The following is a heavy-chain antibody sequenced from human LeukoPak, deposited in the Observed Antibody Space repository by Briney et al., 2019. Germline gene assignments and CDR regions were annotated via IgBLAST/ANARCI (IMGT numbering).Heavy chain of an antibody. CDR2: IKSKTDGGTT. J-gene: IGHJ6*02. CDR3: ATHLTYHDFWSTGIYYYYYAMDV. Sequence: GGSLRLSCAASGFTFSNAWMSWVRQAPGKGLEWVGRIKSKTDGGTTDYAAPVKGRFTISRDDSKNTLSLQMNSLKTEDTVVYYCATHLTYHDFWSTGIYYYYYAMDVWGQGTTVTVSS. CDR1: GFTFSNAW. D-gene: IGHD3-3*01. V-gene: IGHV3-15*01.